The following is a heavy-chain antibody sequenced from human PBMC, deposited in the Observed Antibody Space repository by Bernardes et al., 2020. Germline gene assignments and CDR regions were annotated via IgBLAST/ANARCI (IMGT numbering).Heavy chain of an antibody. V-gene: IGHV4-34*01. J-gene: IGHJ4*02. CDR2: INHSGST. D-gene: IGHD2-2*02. Sequence: SETLSLTCAVYGGSFSGYYWSWIRQPPGKGLEWIGEINHSGSTNYNPSLKSRVTISVDTSKNQFPLKLSSVTAADTAVYYCARGRPGVPAGILGYLGQGTLVTDSS. CDR3: ARGRPGVPAGILGY. CDR1: GGSFSGYY.